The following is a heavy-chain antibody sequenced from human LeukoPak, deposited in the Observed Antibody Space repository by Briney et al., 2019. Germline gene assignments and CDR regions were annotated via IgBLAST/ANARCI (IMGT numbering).Heavy chain of an antibody. J-gene: IGHJ5*02. CDR1: GDSISNFA. D-gene: IGHD3-10*01. CDR3: AREFYYGSGSPGWFDP. CDR2: IIPIFGTA. Sequence: ASVKVSCKASGDSISNFAVSWVRQAPGQGLEWMGGIIPIFGTAVYAQKFQGRVTITADESTSTAYMELSSLRSEDTAVYYCAREFYYGSGSPGWFDPWGQGTLVTVSS. V-gene: IGHV1-69*13.